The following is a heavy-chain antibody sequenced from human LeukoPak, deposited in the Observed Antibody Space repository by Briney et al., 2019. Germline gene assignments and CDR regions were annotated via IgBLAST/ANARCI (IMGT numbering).Heavy chain of an antibody. J-gene: IGHJ3*01. CDR3: STRLTGRTTPAVYAFDV. Sequence: PRRSLADSLSGSGFQFYELPNHLVGQVPGKGLEWVGGVNRDSTTLAYGDSVKGRFTIFRDNARNSRYLQMDSLITEDTALYYFSTRLTGRTTPAVYAFDVWGQGTMVTVS. CDR1: GFQFYELP. V-gene: IGHV3-9*01. D-gene: IGHD2/OR15-2a*01. CDR2: VNRDSTTL.